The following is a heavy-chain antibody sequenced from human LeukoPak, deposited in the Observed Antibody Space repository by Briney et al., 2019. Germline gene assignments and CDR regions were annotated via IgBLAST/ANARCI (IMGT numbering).Heavy chain of an antibody. D-gene: IGHD6-13*01. Sequence: ASVKVSCKASGYTFTSYDINWVRQAPGQGLEWMGIINPSGGSTSYAQKFQGRVTMTRDTSTSTVYMELSSLRSEDTAVYYCARDSIGRGAAAGTFDWGQGTLVTVSS. CDR3: ARDSIGRGAAAGTFD. V-gene: IGHV1-46*01. J-gene: IGHJ4*02. CDR2: INPSGGST. CDR1: GYTFTSYD.